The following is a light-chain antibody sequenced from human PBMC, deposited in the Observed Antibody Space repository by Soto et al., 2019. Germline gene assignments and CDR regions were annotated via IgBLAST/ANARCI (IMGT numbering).Light chain of an antibody. CDR1: QGLSSSF. Sequence: EIVLTQSPGTLSLSPGQIATLSCRASQGLSSSFLAWYQQKPGLAPRLIIYGASSRAAGIPDRFSGSGSGTDFSLTISTLEPEDFAVYYCHQFATTRSFGQGTEIDMK. J-gene: IGKJ1*01. CDR3: HQFATTRS. CDR2: GAS. V-gene: IGKV3-20*01.